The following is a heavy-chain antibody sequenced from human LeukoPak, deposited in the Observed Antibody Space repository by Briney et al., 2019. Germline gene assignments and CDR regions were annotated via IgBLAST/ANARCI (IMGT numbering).Heavy chain of an antibody. J-gene: IGHJ6*02. CDR3: ARDLRAAAVYYYFGMDV. Sequence: PGGSLRLSCAASGFTFSSYGIHWVRQAPGKGLEWVAVIWYDGINKYYADSVRGRFTISRDNSYNTLYLQMNSLRAEDTAVYYCARDLRAAAVYYYFGMDVWGQGATVTVSS. D-gene: IGHD6-13*01. CDR1: GFTFSSYG. CDR2: IWYDGINK. V-gene: IGHV3-33*08.